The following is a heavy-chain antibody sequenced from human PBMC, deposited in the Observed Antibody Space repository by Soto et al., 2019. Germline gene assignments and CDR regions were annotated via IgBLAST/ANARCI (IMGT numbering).Heavy chain of an antibody. CDR2: ISSDSSSI. V-gene: IGHV3-21*01. J-gene: IGHJ4*02. D-gene: IGHD6-19*01. CDR1: GFTFSNCG. Sequence: GGSLRLSCAASGFTFSNCGMNWVRQAPGKGLEWVSSISSDSSSIYYADSLKGRFTVSRDNAKNSLYLQMNSLRAEDTAVYYCARHSFHDSSGWYDYWGQGTLVTVSS. CDR3: ARHSFHDSSGWYDY.